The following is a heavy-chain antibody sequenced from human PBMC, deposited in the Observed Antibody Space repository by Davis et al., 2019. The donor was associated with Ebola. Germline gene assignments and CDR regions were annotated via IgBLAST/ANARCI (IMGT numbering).Heavy chain of an antibody. Sequence: PGGSLRLSCAASGFTFSSYSMNWVRQAPGKGLEWVSYISSSSSTIYYADPVKGRFTISRDNAKNSLYLQMNSLRDEDTAVYYCARDSEDIVVLGNNFDYWGQGTLVTVSS. D-gene: IGHD2-2*01. V-gene: IGHV3-48*02. CDR2: ISSSSSTI. CDR3: ARDSEDIVVLGNNFDY. CDR1: GFTFSSYS. J-gene: IGHJ4*02.